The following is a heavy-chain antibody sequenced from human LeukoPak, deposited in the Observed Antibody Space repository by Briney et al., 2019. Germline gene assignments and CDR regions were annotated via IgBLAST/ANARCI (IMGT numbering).Heavy chain of an antibody. CDR1: GFTYSNYA. Sequence: GGSLRLSCAASGFTYSNYAMNRVRQAPGKGLEWVSGISSGGGTTYYADSVKGRFIISRNNSKNTLYLQMDSLRAEDTAVYYCTKAGIAAPATPDYWGQGTLVTVSS. CDR3: TKAGIAAPATPDY. D-gene: IGHD6-25*01. V-gene: IGHV3-23*01. CDR2: ISSGGGTT. J-gene: IGHJ4*02.